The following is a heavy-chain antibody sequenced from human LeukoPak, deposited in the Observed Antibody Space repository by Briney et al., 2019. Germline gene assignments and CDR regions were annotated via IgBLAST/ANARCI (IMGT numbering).Heavy chain of an antibody. CDR1: GHIFTNYW. V-gene: IGHV5-51*01. CDR3: ARHGVEGYNGAFHI. Sequence: GESLKISCKASGHIFTNYWIAWVRQMPGKGLEWIGIIYPGESDSRYSPSFQGHVTISADKSISTACLQWSSMKASDTAMYYCARHGVEGYNGAFHIWGQGTMVTVSS. J-gene: IGHJ3*02. CDR2: IYPGESDS. D-gene: IGHD5-24*01.